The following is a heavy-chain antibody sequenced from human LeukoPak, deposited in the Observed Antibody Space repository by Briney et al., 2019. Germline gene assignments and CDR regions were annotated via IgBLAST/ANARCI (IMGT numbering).Heavy chain of an antibody. CDR2: FDPGNGEM. CDR3: ATGTHYDLLPY. V-gene: IGHV1-24*01. J-gene: IGHJ4*02. CDR1: GYSLTELS. D-gene: IGHD3-9*01. Sequence: GASVKVSCKVSGYSLTELSMHWVRQAPGKGLEWMGGFDPGNGEMIYERKFQGRVTMTEDTSTDTAYMELSSLRSEDTALYYCATGTHYDLLPYWGQGSLVTVSS.